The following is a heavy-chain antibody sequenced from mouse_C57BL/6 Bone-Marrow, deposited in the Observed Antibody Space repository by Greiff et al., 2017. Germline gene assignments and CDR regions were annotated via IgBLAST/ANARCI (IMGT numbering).Heavy chain of an antibody. J-gene: IGHJ3*01. CDR3: ARKEGSGYFAY. Sequence: VQLQQSGAELARPGASVKLSCTASGYTFTSYGISWVKQRTGQGLEWIGEIYPRSGNTYYNEKFKGKATLTADKSSSTAYMELRSLTSEDSAVYFCARKEGSGYFAYWGQGTLVTVSA. CDR2: IYPRSGNT. CDR1: GYTFTSYG. D-gene: IGHD3-2*02. V-gene: IGHV1-81*01.